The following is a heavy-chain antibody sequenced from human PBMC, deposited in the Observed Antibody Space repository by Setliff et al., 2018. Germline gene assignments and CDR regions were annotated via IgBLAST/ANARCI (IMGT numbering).Heavy chain of an antibody. V-gene: IGHV4-59*12. CDR1: DGSISSFY. CDR3: ARAKDGYDFDYFDY. Sequence: SETLSLTCSVSDGSISSFYWSWIRQPPGKGLEWIGYINYSGSTNYNPSLKSRVTISVDSSKNQFSLKLTSLTAADTAVYYCARAKDGYDFDYFDYWGQGTPVTVSS. D-gene: IGHD5-12*01. J-gene: IGHJ4*02. CDR2: INYSGST.